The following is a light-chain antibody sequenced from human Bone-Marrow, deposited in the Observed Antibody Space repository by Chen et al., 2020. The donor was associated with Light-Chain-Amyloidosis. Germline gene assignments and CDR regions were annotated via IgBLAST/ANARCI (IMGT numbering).Light chain of an antibody. CDR3: CSYAGLYTLV. Sequence: QSALTQPASVSGSPGQAIPLSCTGTSSDVGNYNLVSWYQQHPGKAPKLIVYEVTKRPSGVSTRFSGSKSGNTASLTISGLQAEDEAHYYCCSYAGLYTLVFGGGTKLSVV. V-gene: IGLV2-23*02. J-gene: IGLJ2*01. CDR1: SSDVGNYNL. CDR2: EVT.